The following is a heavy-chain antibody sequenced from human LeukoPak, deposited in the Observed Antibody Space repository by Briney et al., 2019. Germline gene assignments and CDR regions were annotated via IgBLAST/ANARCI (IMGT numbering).Heavy chain of an antibody. V-gene: IGHV1-2*02. CDR1: GYTFTGYY. J-gene: IGHJ4*02. Sequence: ASVKVSCKASGYTFTGYYMHWVRQAPGQGLEWMGWINPNSGGTNYAQKFQGRVTMTRDTSISTAYMELSRLGSDDTAVYYCARGPYYYDTHFDYWGQGTLVTVSS. CDR3: ARGPYYYDTHFDY. D-gene: IGHD3-22*01. CDR2: INPNSGGT.